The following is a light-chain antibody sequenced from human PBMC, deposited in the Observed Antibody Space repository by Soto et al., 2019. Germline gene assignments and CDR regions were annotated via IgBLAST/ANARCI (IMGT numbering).Light chain of an antibody. CDR2: GSS. Sequence: EIVMTQSRATLSVSPGERVTLSCWASQSVSNNLVWYQQKPGQAPRLLMYGSSIRATGIPARFSGRGSGTEFSLTISSLQPDDFATYYCQHYNSYSEAFGQGTKVDI. CDR1: QSVSNN. CDR3: QHYNSYSEA. J-gene: IGKJ1*01. V-gene: IGKV3-15*01.